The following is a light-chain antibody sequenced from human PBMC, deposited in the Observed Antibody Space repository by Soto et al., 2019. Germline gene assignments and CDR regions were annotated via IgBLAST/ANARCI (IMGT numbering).Light chain of an antibody. J-gene: IGKJ1*01. V-gene: IGKV3-15*01. CDR3: QHYKSWPPWT. CDR2: GAS. CDR1: QSISNN. Sequence: EIVMTQSPATLSVSPGERATLSCRASQSISNNLAWHQQKPGQAHKLLIYGASTRATGVPARYSGVEPETEVPLTISSVQSDDFTVNYCQHYKSWPPWTFGQGTKVEIK.